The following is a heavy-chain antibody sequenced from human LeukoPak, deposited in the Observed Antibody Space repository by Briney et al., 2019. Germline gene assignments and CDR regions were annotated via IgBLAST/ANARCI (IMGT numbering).Heavy chain of an antibody. CDR1: GFILNDYG. Sequence: PGGSLRLSCAASGFILNDYGMHWVRQAPGKGLEWVGDIWFDKNQHFADSVKGRFAISRDNSKNTVYLQINSLRAEDTAVYYCARDRHCVNGVCHSPPGMDVWGQGTTVTVSS. V-gene: IGHV3-33*01. CDR2: IWFDKNQ. CDR3: ARDRHCVNGVCHSPPGMDV. D-gene: IGHD2-8*01. J-gene: IGHJ6*02.